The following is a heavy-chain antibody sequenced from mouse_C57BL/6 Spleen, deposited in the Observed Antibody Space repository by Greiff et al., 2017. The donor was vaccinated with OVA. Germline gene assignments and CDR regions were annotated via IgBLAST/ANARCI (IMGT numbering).Heavy chain of an antibody. CDR1: GFTFSSYG. CDR3: ARQTGYEHAYFDY. Sequence: EVQLVESGGDLVKPGGSLKLSCAASGFTFSSYGMSWVRQTPDKRLEWVATISSGGSYTYYPDSVKGRFTISRDNAKNTLYLQMSSLKSEDTAMYYCARQTGYEHAYFDYWGQGTTLTVSS. J-gene: IGHJ2*01. V-gene: IGHV5-6*01. CDR2: ISSGGSYT. D-gene: IGHD2-2*01.